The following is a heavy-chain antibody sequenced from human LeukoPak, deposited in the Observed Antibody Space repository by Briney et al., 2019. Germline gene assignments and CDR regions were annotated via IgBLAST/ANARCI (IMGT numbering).Heavy chain of an antibody. V-gene: IGHV3-53*01. CDR2: IYSGGST. CDR1: GFTVSSNY. J-gene: IGHJ4*02. D-gene: IGHD4-17*01. CDR3: ARDDGYGELDY. Sequence: PGGSLRLSCAASGFTVSSNYMSWVRQAPGKGLEWVSVIYSGGSTYYADSVKGRFTISKDNSKNTLYLQMNSLRAEDTAVYYCARDDGYGELDYWGQGTLVTVSS.